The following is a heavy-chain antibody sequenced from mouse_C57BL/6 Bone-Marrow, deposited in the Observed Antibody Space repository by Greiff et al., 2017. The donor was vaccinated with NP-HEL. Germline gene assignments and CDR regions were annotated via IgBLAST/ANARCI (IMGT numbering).Heavy chain of an antibody. CDR3: ERGPYYYGSSSWWYFDV. CDR2: INPNNGGT. J-gene: IGHJ1*03. V-gene: IGHV1-22*01. Sequence: EVQLQQSGPELVKPGASVKMSCKASGYTFTDYNMHWVKQSHGKSLEWIGYINPNNGGTSYNQKFKGKATLTVNNSSSTAYMELRSLTSEDSEVSYRERGPYYYGSSSWWYFDVWGTGTTVTVSS. CDR1: GYTFTDYN. D-gene: IGHD1-1*01.